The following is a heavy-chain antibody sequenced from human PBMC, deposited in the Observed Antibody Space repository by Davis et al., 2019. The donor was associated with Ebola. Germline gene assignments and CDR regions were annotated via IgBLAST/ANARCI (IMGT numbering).Heavy chain of an antibody. CDR3: ARPGDISGYRVGYFDS. J-gene: IGHJ4*02. V-gene: IGHV5-51*01. CDR1: GFTFTNYW. D-gene: IGHD3-22*01. CDR2: IYPGDSET. Sequence: GESLKISCQGVGFTFTNYWIGWVRQMPGEGLEWMAIIYPGDSETRYSPSFQGQVTISADKSITTAYLQWSSVRASDTAMYYCARPGDISGYRVGYFDSWGQDTQVTVSS.